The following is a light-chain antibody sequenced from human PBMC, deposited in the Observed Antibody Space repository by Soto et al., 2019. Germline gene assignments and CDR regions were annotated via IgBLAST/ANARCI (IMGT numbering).Light chain of an antibody. CDR2: GAS. CDR3: QQYNNWPT. CDR1: QSISDN. J-gene: IGKJ1*01. Sequence: EIVLTQSPGTLSLSPGERATLSCRASQSISDNFLAWYQEKPGQAPRLLIYGASSRATGIPGRFSGSGSGTEFTLTISSLQSEDFAVYYCQQYNNWPTFGQGTKVDIK. V-gene: IGKV3D-15*01.